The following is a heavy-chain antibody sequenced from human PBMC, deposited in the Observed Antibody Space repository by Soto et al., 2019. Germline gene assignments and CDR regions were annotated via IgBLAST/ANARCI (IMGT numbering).Heavy chain of an antibody. V-gene: IGHV4-34*01. J-gene: IGHJ6*02. CDR1: EGSFGTYY. Sequence: SETLSLTCAVYEGSFGTYYWTWIRQSPGRGLEWIGEVNQSGSTRYNPSLESRVTITVDRSKTQFSLELNSVTAADTAVYYCARSPPPRYSSSWFRYDYYYGMDVRGQGTTVT. CDR2: VNQSGST. CDR3: ARSPPPRYSSSWFRYDYYYGMDV. D-gene: IGHD6-13*01.